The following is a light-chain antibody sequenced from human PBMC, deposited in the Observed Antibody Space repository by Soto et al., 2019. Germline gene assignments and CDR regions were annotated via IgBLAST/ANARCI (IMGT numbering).Light chain of an antibody. CDR2: GAS. CDR3: QQYYNWPPIT. J-gene: IGKJ5*01. Sequence: ETVMTQSPATLSVSPGEGATLSCRASPSVTNFLAWYQQKPGQAPRLLIYGASTRATGIPARFSGSGSGTEFTLTISSLQSEDFAVYYCQQYYNWPPITFGQGTRLEIK. CDR1: PSVTNF. V-gene: IGKV3-15*01.